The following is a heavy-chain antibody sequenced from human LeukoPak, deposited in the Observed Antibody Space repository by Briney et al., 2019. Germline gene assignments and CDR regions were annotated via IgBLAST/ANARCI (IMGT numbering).Heavy chain of an antibody. CDR1: GYTFTSYY. J-gene: IGHJ5*02. V-gene: IGHV1-2*02. CDR3: ARDGSLLWFGELLGDWFDP. D-gene: IGHD3-10*01. CDR2: ISPNSGGT. Sequence: ASVKVSCKASGYTFTSYYMHWVRQAPGQGLEWMGWISPNSGGTNYAQKFQGRVTMTRDTSISTAYMELSRLRSDDTAVYYCARDGSLLWFGELLGDWFDPWGQGTLVTVSS.